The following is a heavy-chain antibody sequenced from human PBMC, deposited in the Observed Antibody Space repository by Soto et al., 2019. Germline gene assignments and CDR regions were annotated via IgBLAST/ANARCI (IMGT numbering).Heavy chain of an antibody. J-gene: IGHJ5*01. Sequence: SETLSLTCAVYGGSFSGYYWSWIRQPPGKGLEWIGEINHSGSTNYNPSLKSRVTISVDTSKNQFSLKLSSVTAAGTAVYYCARGRVRCGYSGYDCINLFDSWGQRTSVPVSA. V-gene: IGHV4-34*01. CDR3: ARGRVRCGYSGYDCINLFDS. CDR2: INHSGST. CDR1: GGSFSGYY. D-gene: IGHD5-12*01.